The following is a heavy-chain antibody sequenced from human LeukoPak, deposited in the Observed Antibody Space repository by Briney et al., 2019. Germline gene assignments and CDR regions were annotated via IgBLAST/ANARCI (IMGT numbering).Heavy chain of an antibody. CDR2: ISSSSSYI. J-gene: IGHJ4*02. CDR3: ARAYYDFWSGYYNDY. D-gene: IGHD3-3*01. V-gene: IGHV3-21*01. Sequence: GGSLRLSCAASGFTFSSYSMNWVRQAPGKGLEWVSSISSSSSYIYYADSVKGRLTISRDNAKNSLYLQMNSLRAEDTAVYYCARAYYDFWSGYYNDYWGQGTLVTVSS. CDR1: GFTFSSYS.